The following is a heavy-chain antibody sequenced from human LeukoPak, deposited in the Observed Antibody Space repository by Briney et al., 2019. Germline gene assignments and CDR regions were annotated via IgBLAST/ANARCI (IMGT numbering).Heavy chain of an antibody. J-gene: IGHJ5*02. CDR1: GYTFTGYY. CDR3: ARGRGSYYPFDP. CDR2: IIPILGIA. Sequence: SVKVSCKASGYTFTGYYMHWVRQAPGQGLEWMGRIIPILGIANYAQKFQGRVTITADKSTSTAYMELSSLRSEDTAVYYCARGRGSYYPFDPWGQGTLVTVSS. D-gene: IGHD1-26*01. V-gene: IGHV1-69*04.